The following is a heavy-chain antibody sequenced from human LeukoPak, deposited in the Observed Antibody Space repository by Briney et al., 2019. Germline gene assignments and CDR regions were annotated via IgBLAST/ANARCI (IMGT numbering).Heavy chain of an antibody. J-gene: IGHJ3*02. CDR2: INTNTGNP. Sequence: GASVKVSCKTSGYTFTSYAMNWGRQAPGEGLEWMGWINTNTGNPTYAQGFTGRFVFSLDPSVSTAYLQNSSLKAEDTAVYYCARAYGGGAFDIWGQGTMVTVSS. V-gene: IGHV7-4-1*02. D-gene: IGHD4-17*01. CDR3: ARAYGGGAFDI. CDR1: GYTFTSYA.